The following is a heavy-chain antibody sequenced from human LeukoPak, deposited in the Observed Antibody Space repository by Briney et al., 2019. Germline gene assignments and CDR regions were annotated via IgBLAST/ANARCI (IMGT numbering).Heavy chain of an antibody. D-gene: IGHD2-21*01. CDR1: GFTFSSYA. CDR3: ARETAHCGGDCFDY. Sequence: PGGSLRLSCAASGFTFSSYAMSWVRQAPGKGLEWVSAISGSGGSTYYADSVKGRFTISRDNSKNTLYLQMNSLRVEDTALYYCARETAHCGGDCFDYWGQGTLVTVSS. V-gene: IGHV3-23*01. J-gene: IGHJ4*02. CDR2: ISGSGGST.